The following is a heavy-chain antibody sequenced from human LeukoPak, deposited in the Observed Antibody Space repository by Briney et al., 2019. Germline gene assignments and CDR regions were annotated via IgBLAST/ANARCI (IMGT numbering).Heavy chain of an antibody. J-gene: IGHJ4*02. D-gene: IGHD6-19*01. CDR3: ARDSGYTSGYYEAVDY. V-gene: IGHV3-74*01. CDR1: GFTFSSYA. CDR2: INSDGSST. Sequence: GGSLRLSCAASGFTFSSYAMSWVRQAPGKGLLWVSRINSDGSSTTYADSVKGRFTISRDNAKNTLYLQMNSLRVEDTAVYYCARDSGYTSGYYEAVDYWGQGTLVTVSS.